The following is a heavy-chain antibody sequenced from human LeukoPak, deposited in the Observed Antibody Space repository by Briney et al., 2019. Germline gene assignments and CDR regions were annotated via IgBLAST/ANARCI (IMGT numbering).Heavy chain of an antibody. CDR1: GGSISSTTYY. Sequence: SETLSLTCTVSGGSISSTTYYWGWIRQPPGKGLEWIGSVFYCGFTYYNPSLKSRVTISVDTSNNQFSLKLSSVTAADTAVYYCARHKARNGYYSYYYMDVWGKGTTVTISS. D-gene: IGHD1-14*01. V-gene: IGHV4-39*01. J-gene: IGHJ6*03. CDR3: ARHKARNGYYSYYYMDV. CDR2: VFYCGFT.